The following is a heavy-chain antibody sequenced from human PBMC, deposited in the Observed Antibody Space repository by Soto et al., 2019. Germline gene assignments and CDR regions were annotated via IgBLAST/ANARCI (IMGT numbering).Heavy chain of an antibody. CDR3: AANGAYGDDYYYYYMDV. D-gene: IGHD4-17*01. Sequence: SVKVSCKASGYTFTCCSLHWLQQAPGQGLERMRWITLYNGNTNYAKKFQGRVTITRDMSLRTAYIELSSLRSEDTAVYYCAANGAYGDDYYYYYMDVWGKGATVTVSS. V-gene: IGHV1-45*02. CDR1: GYTFTCCS. CDR2: ITLYNGNT. J-gene: IGHJ6*03.